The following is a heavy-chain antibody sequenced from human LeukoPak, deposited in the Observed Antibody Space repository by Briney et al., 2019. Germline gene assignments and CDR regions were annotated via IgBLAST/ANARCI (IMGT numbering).Heavy chain of an antibody. CDR3: ATPRGYYDSSGYVYFDY. CDR2: INHSGST. D-gene: IGHD3-22*01. V-gene: IGHV4-34*01. J-gene: IGHJ4*02. Sequence: SETLSLTCAVYGGSFSGYYWSWIRQPPGKGLEWIGEINHSGSTNYNPSLKSRVTISVDTSKNQFSLKLSSVTAADTAVYYCATPRGYYDSSGYVYFDYWGQGTLVTVSS. CDR1: GGSFSGYY.